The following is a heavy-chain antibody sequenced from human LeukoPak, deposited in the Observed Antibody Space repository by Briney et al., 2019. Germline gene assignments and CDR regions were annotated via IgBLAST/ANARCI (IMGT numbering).Heavy chain of an antibody. CDR2: IKQDGSEK. J-gene: IGHJ3*02. CDR3: ARISIVVVITDAFDI. D-gene: IGHD3-22*01. V-gene: IGHV3-7*01. Sequence: PGGSLRLSCAASGFTFSGYWMSWVRQAPGKGLEWVANIKQDGSEKYYVDSVKGRFTISRDNAKNSLYLQMNSLRAEDTAVYYCARISIVVVITDAFDIWGQGTMVTVSS. CDR1: GFTFSGYW.